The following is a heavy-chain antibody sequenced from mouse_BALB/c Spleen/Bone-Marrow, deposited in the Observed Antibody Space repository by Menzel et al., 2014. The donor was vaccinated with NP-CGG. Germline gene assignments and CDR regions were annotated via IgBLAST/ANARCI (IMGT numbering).Heavy chain of an antibody. CDR2: IHPGNSDT. CDR3: TTLARNYFDY. CDR1: GYTFSNYW. J-gene: IGHJ2*01. D-gene: IGHD3-1*01. Sequence: EVQLQQSGTVLARPGAAVKMSCKASGYTFSNYWMHWIKQRPGQGLEWIGTIHPGNSDTTYNQKFKGKAKLTAVTSTSTAYMELSSLTNEDSAVYYCTTLARNYFDYWGQGTTLTVSS. V-gene: IGHV1-5*01.